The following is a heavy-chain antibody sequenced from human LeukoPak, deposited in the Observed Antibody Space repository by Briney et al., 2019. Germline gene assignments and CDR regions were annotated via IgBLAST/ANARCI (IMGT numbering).Heavy chain of an antibody. CDR1: GFTFSSYG. J-gene: IGHJ4*02. Sequence: GRSLRLSCAASGFTFSSYGMHWVRQAPGKGLEWVAVIWYDGSNKYYADSVKGRFTVSRDNSKNTLYLQMNSLRAEDTAVYYCARDSRAFDYWGQGTLVTVSS. CDR2: IWYDGSNK. V-gene: IGHV3-33*01. CDR3: ARDSRAFDY.